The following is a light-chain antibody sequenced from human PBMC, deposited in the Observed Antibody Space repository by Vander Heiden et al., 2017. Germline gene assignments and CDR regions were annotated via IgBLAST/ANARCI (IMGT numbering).Light chain of an antibody. J-gene: IGKJ2*03. V-gene: IGKV1-5*03. Sequence: DIQSTQSPSTRSASGGDKVTITCRATQDISDWLAWYQQRPGEAPKLLIYQASNLESGVPSRFSGSGSGTQFTLTISSLQPDDFATYYCQQCASYYSFGQGTKVEIK. CDR1: QDISDW. CDR3: QQCASYYS. CDR2: QAS.